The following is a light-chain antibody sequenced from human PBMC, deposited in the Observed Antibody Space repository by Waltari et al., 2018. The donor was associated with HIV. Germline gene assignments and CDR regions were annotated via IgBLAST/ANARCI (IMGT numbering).Light chain of an antibody. Sequence: QSQLTQPPSISGAPGQRVAISCSGTSSNIGANFVYWYQQFPGMAPRLLIYRNDQRPSGIPARVSSSKSGTSASLAISGLLAEDEADYYCATWDDRLSAWLFGGGTKLTVL. CDR3: ATWDDRLSAWL. CDR1: SSNIGANF. CDR2: RND. V-gene: IGLV1-47*01. J-gene: IGLJ2*01.